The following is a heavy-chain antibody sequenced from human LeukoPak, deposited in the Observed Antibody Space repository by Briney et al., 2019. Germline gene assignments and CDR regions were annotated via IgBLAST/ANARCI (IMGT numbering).Heavy chain of an antibody. J-gene: IGHJ4*02. Sequence: GGSLRLSCAAFGFTFSSYAMSWVRQAPGKGLEWVSAISGSGGSTYYADSVKGRFTISRDNSKNTLYLQMNSLRAEDTAVYYCAKRKASGAAAGTGYFDYWGQGTLVTVSS. CDR3: AKRKASGAAAGTGYFDY. CDR2: ISGSGGST. D-gene: IGHD6-13*01. V-gene: IGHV3-23*01. CDR1: GFTFSSYA.